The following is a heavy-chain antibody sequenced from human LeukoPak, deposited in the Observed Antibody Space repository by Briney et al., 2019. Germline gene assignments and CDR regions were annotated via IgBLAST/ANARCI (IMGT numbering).Heavy chain of an antibody. CDR3: ASRPVDTTMIYYFDY. V-gene: IGHV3-53*01. CDR2: IYSGGST. CDR1: GFAVSSNY. J-gene: IGHJ4*02. Sequence: GGSLRLSCAISGFAVSSNYMSWVRQAPGKGLEWVSVIYSGGSTYYADSVKGRFTISRDNSKNTLYLQMNSLRAEDTAVYYCASRPVDTTMIYYFDYWGQRTLVTVSS. D-gene: IGHD5-18*01.